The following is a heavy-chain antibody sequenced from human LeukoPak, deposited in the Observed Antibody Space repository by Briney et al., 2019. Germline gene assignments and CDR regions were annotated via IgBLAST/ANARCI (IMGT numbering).Heavy chain of an antibody. J-gene: IGHJ3*02. CDR3: AREGVLPLRSAFDI. D-gene: IGHD2-8*01. CDR1: GFTFSNYW. Sequence: TGGSLRLSCAASGFTFSNYWIYWVRQVPGKGLVWVSRISPDGKDTSHADSVKGRFTISRDNAKNTLYLQMNSLRAEDTAVYYCAREGVLPLRSAFDIWGQGTMVTVSS. CDR2: ISPDGKDT. V-gene: IGHV3-74*01.